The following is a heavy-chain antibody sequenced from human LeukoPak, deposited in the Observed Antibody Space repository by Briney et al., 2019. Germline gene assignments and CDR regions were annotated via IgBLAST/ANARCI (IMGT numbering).Heavy chain of an antibody. CDR2: INPNSGGT. Sequence: ASVKVSCKASGYSFTGYYIHWVRQAPGQGLAWMGWINPNSGGTNYAQKFQGRVTMTRDTSISTAYMELSRLRSDDTAVYYCARDVYYYDSSGYSIYWGQGTLVTVSS. CDR3: ARDVYYYDSSGYSIY. CDR1: GYSFTGYY. V-gene: IGHV1-2*02. J-gene: IGHJ4*02. D-gene: IGHD3-22*01.